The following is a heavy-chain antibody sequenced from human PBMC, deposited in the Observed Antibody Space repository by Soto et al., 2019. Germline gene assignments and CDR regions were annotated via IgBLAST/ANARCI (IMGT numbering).Heavy chain of an antibody. V-gene: IGHV1-69*01. CDR2: IMPTVDSA. CDR3: AVAAVREIMAQESAGMAV. Sequence: QVQLVQSGAEVKTPGSSVKVSCKASGGTLSDYAISWVRHAPGQGLAWLGGIMPTVDSANYAQNFQGRLPISADESTSTANLELSSLRSDDTAVYYGAVAAVREIMAQESAGMAVWGQGTTVIVSS. CDR1: GGTLSDYA. D-gene: IGHD3-10*01. J-gene: IGHJ6*02.